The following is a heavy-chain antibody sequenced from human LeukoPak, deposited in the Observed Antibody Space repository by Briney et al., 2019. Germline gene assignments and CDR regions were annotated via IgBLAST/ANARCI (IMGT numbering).Heavy chain of an antibody. CDR3: ANQQGIAVAGSGY. D-gene: IGHD6-19*01. J-gene: IGHJ4*02. Sequence: GGSLRLSCAASGFTFSIYAMSGFRQAPGKGLEGVSAISGSGGSTYYADSVKGRVTICRYNAKNTLYLQMNSLRAQDTAVYYCANQQGIAVAGSGYWGQGTLVTVSS. CDR2: ISGSGGST. V-gene: IGHV3-23*01. CDR1: GFTFSIYA.